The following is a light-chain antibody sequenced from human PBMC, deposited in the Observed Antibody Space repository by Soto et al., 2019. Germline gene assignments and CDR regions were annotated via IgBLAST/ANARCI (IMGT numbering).Light chain of an antibody. Sequence: EIVMTQSPATLSLSPGEGATLSCRASQSVSTSYLAWYQQKPGQAPRLLIYGASSRATGIPDRFSGSGSGTDFTLTISRLEPEDFAVYYCQQYDSSSWTFGQGTKVDIK. J-gene: IGKJ1*01. V-gene: IGKV3-20*01. CDR2: GAS. CDR3: QQYDSSSWT. CDR1: QSVSTSY.